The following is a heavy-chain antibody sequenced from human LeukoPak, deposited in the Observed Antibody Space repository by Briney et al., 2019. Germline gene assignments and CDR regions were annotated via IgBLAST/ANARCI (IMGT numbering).Heavy chain of an antibody. J-gene: IGHJ4*02. Sequence: PSQTLSLTCTVSGGSISSGSYYWGWIRQPPGKGLEWIGSIYYSGSTYYNPSLKSRVTISVDTSKNQFSLKLSSVTAADTAVYYCARDMEPTNNPGIAAAGTGPTFDYWGQGTLVTVSS. CDR1: GGSISSGSYY. CDR3: ARDMEPTNNPGIAAAGTGPTFDY. CDR2: IYYSGST. D-gene: IGHD6-13*01. V-gene: IGHV4-39*07.